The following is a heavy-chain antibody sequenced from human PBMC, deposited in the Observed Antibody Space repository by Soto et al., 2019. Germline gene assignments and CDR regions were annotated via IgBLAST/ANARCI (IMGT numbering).Heavy chain of an antibody. V-gene: IGHV2-5*02. CDR3: AHGSCSSADCYPNPYLDY. D-gene: IGHD2-2*01. CDR1: GFSLSTTAEG. Sequence: QITLKESGPTLVKPTQTLTLTCTFSGFSLSTTAEGVGWIRQPPGKALELLALIYWDDDERYSPSLKSRLTSTKDTSKNQVVLTMTNVDPVDTATYYCAHGSCSSADCYPNPYLDYWGQGILVTVSS. J-gene: IGHJ4*02. CDR2: IYWDDDE.